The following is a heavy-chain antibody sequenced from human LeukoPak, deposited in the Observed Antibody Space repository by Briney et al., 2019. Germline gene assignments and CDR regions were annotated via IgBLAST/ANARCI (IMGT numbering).Heavy chain of an antibody. D-gene: IGHD3-10*01. V-gene: IGHV3-7*01. Sequence: GGSLRLSCAASGFTFSSYWMSWVRQAPGKGLEWVANIKQDGGEKYYVDSVKGRFTISRDNAKNSLYLQMNSLRAEDTAVYYCARIITMVRGVIPWFDPWGQGTLVTVSS. CDR3: ARIITMVRGVIPWFDP. CDR1: GFTFSSYW. J-gene: IGHJ5*02. CDR2: IKQDGGEK.